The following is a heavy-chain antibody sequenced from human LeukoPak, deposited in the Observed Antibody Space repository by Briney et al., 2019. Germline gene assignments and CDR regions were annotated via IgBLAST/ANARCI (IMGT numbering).Heavy chain of an antibody. V-gene: IGHV3-23*01. CDR1: GFTVSSNY. CDR3: AKLPAAGGDYVYMDS. J-gene: IGHJ4*02. Sequence: PGGSLRLSCAASGFTVSSNYMSWVRQAPGKGLEWVSAIARSGGYTYYADSVRGRFTISRDNSKNTLYLQMSSLRAEDTAVYYCAKLPAAGGDYVYMDSWGQGTLVTVSS. D-gene: IGHD3-16*01. CDR2: IARSGGYT.